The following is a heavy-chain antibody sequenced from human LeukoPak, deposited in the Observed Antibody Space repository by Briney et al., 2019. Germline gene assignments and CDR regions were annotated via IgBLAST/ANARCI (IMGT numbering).Heavy chain of an antibody. Sequence: GGSLRLSCAASGFTFSSYWMSWVRQAPGKGLEWVSSISSSSSYIYYADSVKGRFTISRDNAKNSLYLQMNSLRAEDTAVYYCARVTVSPNAFDIWGQGTMVTVSS. V-gene: IGHV3-21*01. D-gene: IGHD2-8*01. CDR3: ARVTVSPNAFDI. CDR2: ISSSSSYI. J-gene: IGHJ3*02. CDR1: GFTFSSYW.